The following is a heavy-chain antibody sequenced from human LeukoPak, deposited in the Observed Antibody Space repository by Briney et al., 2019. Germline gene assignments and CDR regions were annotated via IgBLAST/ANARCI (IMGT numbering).Heavy chain of an antibody. CDR3: ASGAGVVVKGRYYGMDV. CDR2: VNHSGST. V-gene: IGHV4-34*01. J-gene: IGHJ6*02. CDR1: GGSIRSGGHY. Sequence: SETLSLTCTVSGGSIRSGGHYWSWIRQPPGKGLEWIGEVNHSGSTNYNPSLKSRVTISVDTSKDQFSLKLSSVTAADTAVYYCASGAGVVVKGRYYGMDVWGQGTTVTVSS. D-gene: IGHD2-15*01.